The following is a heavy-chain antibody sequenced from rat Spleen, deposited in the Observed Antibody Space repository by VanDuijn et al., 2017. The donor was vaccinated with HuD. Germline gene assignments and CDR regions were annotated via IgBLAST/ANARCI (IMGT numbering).Heavy chain of an antibody. Sequence: EVQLVESGGGLVQPGRSLKLSCAASGFTFSDYYMAWVRQAPTKGLEWVTTISSDGSSTYYRDSVKGRFTISRDNAKSTLYLQMDSLRSEDTATYYCTTDPMGITPFDYWGQGVMVTVSS. J-gene: IGHJ2*01. D-gene: IGHD1-9*01. CDR3: TTDPMGITPFDY. V-gene: IGHV5-20*01. CDR1: GFTFSDYY. CDR2: ISSDGSST.